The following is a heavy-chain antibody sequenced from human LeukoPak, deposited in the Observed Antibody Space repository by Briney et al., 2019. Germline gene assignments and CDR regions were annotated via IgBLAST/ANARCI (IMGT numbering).Heavy chain of an antibody. Sequence: GGSLRLPCAASGFTFSNYGMHWVRQAPGKGLEWVAVIWYDGSNKYYADSVKGRFTISRDNSKNTLYLQMNSLRAEDTAVYYCARSGYSYGRYGMDMWGQGTTVTVSS. D-gene: IGHD5-18*01. J-gene: IGHJ6*02. V-gene: IGHV3-33*01. CDR3: ARSGYSYGRYGMDM. CDR2: IWYDGSNK. CDR1: GFTFSNYG.